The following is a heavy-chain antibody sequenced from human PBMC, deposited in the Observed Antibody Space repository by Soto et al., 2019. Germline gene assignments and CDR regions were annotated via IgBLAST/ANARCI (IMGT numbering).Heavy chain of an antibody. D-gene: IGHD3-22*01. V-gene: IGHV3-23*01. CDR3: AKDRSRYYDSSGYPARYYGMDV. CDR2: ISGSGGST. Sequence: SGGSLRLSCAASGFTFSSYSMSWVRQAPGKGLEWVSAISGSGGSTYYADSVKGRFTISRDNSKNTLYLQMNSLRAEDTAVYYCAKDRSRYYDSSGYPARYYGMDVWGQGTTVTVSS. CDR1: GFTFSSYS. J-gene: IGHJ6*02.